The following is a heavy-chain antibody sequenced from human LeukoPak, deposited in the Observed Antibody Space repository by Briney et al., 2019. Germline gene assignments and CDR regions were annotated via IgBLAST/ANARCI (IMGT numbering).Heavy chain of an antibody. CDR3: AREKTTPQEAYYYYGMDV. CDR1: GFTFSSYW. D-gene: IGHD4-11*01. J-gene: IGHJ6*02. CDR2: IKQDGSEK. Sequence: GGSLRLSCAASGFTFSSYWMSWVRQAPGKGLEWVANIKQDGSEKYYVDSVKGRFTISRDNAKNSLYLQMNSLRAEDTAVYYCAREKTTPQEAYYYYGMDVWGQGTTVTVSS. V-gene: IGHV3-7*01.